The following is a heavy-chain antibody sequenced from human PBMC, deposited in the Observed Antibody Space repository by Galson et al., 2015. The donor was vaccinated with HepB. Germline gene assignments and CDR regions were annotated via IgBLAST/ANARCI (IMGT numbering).Heavy chain of an antibody. V-gene: IGHV3-30*18. Sequence: SLRLSCAASGFTFSSYGMHWVRQAPGKGLEWVAVISYDGSNKYYADSVKGRFTISRDNSKNTLYLQMNSLRAEDAAVYYCAKSVKATRGLWFGELSGMDVWGQGTTVTVSS. CDR1: GFTFSSYG. J-gene: IGHJ6*02. CDR2: ISYDGSNK. CDR3: AKSVKATRGLWFGELSGMDV. D-gene: IGHD3-10*01.